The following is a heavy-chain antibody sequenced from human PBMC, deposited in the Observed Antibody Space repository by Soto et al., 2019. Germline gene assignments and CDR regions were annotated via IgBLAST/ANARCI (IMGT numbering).Heavy chain of an antibody. V-gene: IGHV4-39*01. D-gene: IGHD2-21*02. Sequence: SETLSLTCIVSGESIISSSYYWVWIRRPPGKGLEWIGSIYYSGRTYYNPSFKSRVTISIDTSKNQFSLKLSSVTATDTAVYYCARQRTTVVTQAYFDHWGQGALVTVSS. CDR3: ARQRTTVVTQAYFDH. CDR2: IYYSGRT. CDR1: GESIISSSYY. J-gene: IGHJ4*02.